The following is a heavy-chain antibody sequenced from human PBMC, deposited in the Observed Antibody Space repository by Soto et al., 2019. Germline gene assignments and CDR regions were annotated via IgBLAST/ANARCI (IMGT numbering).Heavy chain of an antibody. Sequence: ASVKVSCKASGYTFTSYAMHWVRQAPGQRLEWMGWINAGNYNTKYSQKFQGRVSITRDTSASTAYMELSSLRSEDTAVYYCARSIVVVTALDYWGQGTLVTVSS. CDR3: ARSIVVVTALDY. J-gene: IGHJ4*02. CDR2: INAGNYNT. V-gene: IGHV1-3*01. CDR1: GYTFTSYA. D-gene: IGHD2-21*02.